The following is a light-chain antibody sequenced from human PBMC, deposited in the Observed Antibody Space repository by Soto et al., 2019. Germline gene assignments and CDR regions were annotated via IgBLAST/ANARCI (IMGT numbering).Light chain of an antibody. CDR3: QQYGSSPWT. CDR2: DAS. CDR1: QSVSNY. V-gene: IGKV3-20*01. Sequence: EIVLTQSPATLSLSPGERATLSCRASQSVSNYLAWYQQKPGQAPRLLIYDASSRATGIPDRFSGSGSGTDFTLTISRLEPEDFAVYYCQQYGSSPWTFGQGTKVDI. J-gene: IGKJ1*01.